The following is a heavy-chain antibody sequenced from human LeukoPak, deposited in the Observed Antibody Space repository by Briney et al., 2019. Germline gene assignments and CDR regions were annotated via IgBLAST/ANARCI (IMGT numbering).Heavy chain of an antibody. Sequence: PSETLSLTCAVYGGSFSGYYWSWIRQPPGKGLEWIGEINHSGSTNYNPSLKSRVTISVDTSKNQFSLKLSSVTAADTAVYYCARRGFGIAAAGTYFDYWGQGTLVTVSS. D-gene: IGHD6-13*01. CDR1: GGSFSGYY. V-gene: IGHV4-34*01. CDR2: INHSGST. CDR3: ARRGFGIAAAGTYFDY. J-gene: IGHJ4*02.